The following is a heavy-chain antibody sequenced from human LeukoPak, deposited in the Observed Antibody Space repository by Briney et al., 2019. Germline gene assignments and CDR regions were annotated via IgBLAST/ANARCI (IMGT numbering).Heavy chain of an antibody. Sequence: ASVKVSFEASGYTFTSYDINWVRQATGQGLEWMGWMNPNSGNTGYAQKFQGRVTMTRNTSISTAYMELSSLRSEDTAVYYCARVGYYDSSGYYSPQKAFDYWGQGTLVTVSS. J-gene: IGHJ4*02. D-gene: IGHD3-22*01. V-gene: IGHV1-8*01. CDR3: ARVGYYDSSGYYSPQKAFDY. CDR1: GYTFTSYD. CDR2: MNPNSGNT.